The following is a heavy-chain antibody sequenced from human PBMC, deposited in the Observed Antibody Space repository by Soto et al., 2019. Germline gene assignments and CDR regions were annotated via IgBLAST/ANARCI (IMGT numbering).Heavy chain of an antibody. V-gene: IGHV4-39*01. D-gene: IGHD1-26*01. Sequence: SETLSLTCTVSGGSISSSSYYWGWIRQPPGKGLEWIGSIYYSGSTYYNPSLKSRVTISVDTSKNRFSLTLSSVTAADTAVYYCASRARVGATFDYWGQGTLVTVSS. CDR2: IYYSGST. J-gene: IGHJ4*02. CDR1: GGSISSSSYY. CDR3: ASRARVGATFDY.